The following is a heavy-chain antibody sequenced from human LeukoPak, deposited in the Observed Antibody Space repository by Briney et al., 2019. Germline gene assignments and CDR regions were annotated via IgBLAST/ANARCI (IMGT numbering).Heavy chain of an antibody. CDR2: IYHDGTT. CDR1: RGSISSSNW. J-gene: IGHJ4*02. V-gene: IGHV4-4*02. Sequence: PSETLSLTCTVSRGSISSSNWWSWVRQPPGKGLEWIGEIYHDGTTNYNPPLKSRVTISVDTSKNQFSLKLSSVTAADTAVYYCAREAVVPAYVDHWGQGTLVTVSS. CDR3: AREAVVPAYVDH. D-gene: IGHD2-2*01.